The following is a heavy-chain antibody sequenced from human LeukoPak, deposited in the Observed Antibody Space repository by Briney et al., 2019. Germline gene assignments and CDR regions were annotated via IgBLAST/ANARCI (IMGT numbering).Heavy chain of an antibody. CDR3: AKQRMGVRGVIFDY. Sequence: PGGSLRLSCAASGFTFSSYTMSWVRQAPGKGLEWVANIKPDGSEKNYVDSVKGRFTISRDNAKNSLFLQVNSLRAEDTAVYYCAKQRMGVRGVIFDYWGQGTLVTVSS. J-gene: IGHJ4*02. D-gene: IGHD3-10*01. V-gene: IGHV3-7*03. CDR2: IKPDGSEK. CDR1: GFTFSSYT.